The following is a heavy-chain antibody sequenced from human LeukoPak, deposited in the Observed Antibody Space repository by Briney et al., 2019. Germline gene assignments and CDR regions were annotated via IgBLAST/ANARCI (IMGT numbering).Heavy chain of an antibody. Sequence: PSETLSLTCSVSDDSITMYYWTWIRQPPGKGLEWIGYVDHTGSTNFNPSLNGRVTISIDTSKNQFSLKLTSVTAADTAVYYCARDGWFAESRYIDLWGRGTLVTVSS. J-gene: IGHJ2*01. CDR1: DDSITMYY. V-gene: IGHV4-59*12. D-gene: IGHD3-10*01. CDR3: ARDGWFAESRYIDL. CDR2: VDHTGST.